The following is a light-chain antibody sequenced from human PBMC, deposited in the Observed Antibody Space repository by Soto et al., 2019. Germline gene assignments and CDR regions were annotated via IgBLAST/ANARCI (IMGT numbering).Light chain of an antibody. V-gene: IGKV3-11*01. Sequence: EIVLTQSPATLSLSPGERATLSCRPSQSISSYLAWYQQKPDQAPRLLIYDASNRATGIPARFSGSGSGTDFTLTISSLEPEDFAVYYCQQRSTWPFTFGPGTKVDIK. CDR2: DAS. CDR1: QSISSY. J-gene: IGKJ3*01. CDR3: QQRSTWPFT.